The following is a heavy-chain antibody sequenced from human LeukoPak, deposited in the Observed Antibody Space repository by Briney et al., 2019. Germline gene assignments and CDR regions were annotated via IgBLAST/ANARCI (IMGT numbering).Heavy chain of an antibody. CDR1: GFGFSNFW. V-gene: IGHV3-74*01. CDR2: ISGDGTTI. Sequence: GGSLTLSCAASGFGFSNFWMHWVRQAPGKGLVWVSRISGDGTTINYADSVKGRFTISRDNAKKTLYLQMDSLRAEDTAVYYCAGTWSFDYWGQGTLVTVSS. CDR3: AGTWSFDY. J-gene: IGHJ4*02. D-gene: IGHD2-15*01.